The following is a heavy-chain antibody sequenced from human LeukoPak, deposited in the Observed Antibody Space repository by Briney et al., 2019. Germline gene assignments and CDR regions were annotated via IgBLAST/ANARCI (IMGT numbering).Heavy chain of an antibody. CDR3: AKAPVTSCRGAFCYPFDS. V-gene: IGHV3-7*03. D-gene: IGHD2-15*01. J-gene: IGHJ4*02. CDR2: INPDGSEK. CDR1: GLIFSKYW. Sequence: PGGSLRLSCAASGLIFSKYWMTWVRQAPGKGLEWVASINPDGSEKYYVDSVKGRFTISRDNAKNSLYLQMNSLRVEDAAVYYCAKAPVTSCRGAFCYPFDSWGQGTLVTVSS.